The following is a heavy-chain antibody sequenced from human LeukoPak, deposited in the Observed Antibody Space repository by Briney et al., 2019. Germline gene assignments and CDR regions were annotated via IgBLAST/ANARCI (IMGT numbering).Heavy chain of an antibody. CDR2: MNPNSGNT. D-gene: IGHD5-18*01. CDR3: AKNVRDTGTFDY. V-gene: IGHV1-8*01. Sequence: ASVKVSCKASGYSFTTYDINWVRQATGQGLEWMGWMNPNSGNTGYAQRFQGRVTMARDTSISTAYMELNSLTSEDTAVYYCAKNVRDTGTFDYWGQGTLVTVSS. CDR1: GYSFTTYD. J-gene: IGHJ4*02.